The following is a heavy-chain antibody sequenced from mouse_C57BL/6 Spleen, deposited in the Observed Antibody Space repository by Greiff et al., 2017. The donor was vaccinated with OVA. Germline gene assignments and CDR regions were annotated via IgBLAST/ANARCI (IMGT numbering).Heavy chain of an antibody. CDR1: GYTFTSYW. J-gene: IGHJ3*01. V-gene: IGHV1-59*01. Sequence: QVQLQQPGAELVRPGTSVKLSRKASGYTFTSYWMHWVKQRPGQGLEWIGVIDPSDSYTNYNQKFKGKATLTVDTSSSTAYMQLSSLTSEDSAVYYCARGDGSSPWFAYWGQGTLVTVSA. CDR2: IDPSDSYT. CDR3: ARGDGSSPWFAY. D-gene: IGHD1-1*01.